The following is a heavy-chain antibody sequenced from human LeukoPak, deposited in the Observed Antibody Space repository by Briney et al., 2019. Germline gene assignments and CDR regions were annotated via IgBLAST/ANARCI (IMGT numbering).Heavy chain of an antibody. CDR2: INSTGDTT. V-gene: IGHV3-64*02. Sequence: GGSLRLSCAASGFTFSTYAMHWVRQAPGKGLEYVSAINSTGDTTFYADSVKGRFTISRDNSKNTLYLQMGSLRADDMAVYYCASDPGYDILTGYSPYYYYGLDVWDQGTTVTVSS. CDR3: ASDPGYDILTGYSPYYYYGLDV. J-gene: IGHJ6*02. D-gene: IGHD3-9*01. CDR1: GFTFSTYA.